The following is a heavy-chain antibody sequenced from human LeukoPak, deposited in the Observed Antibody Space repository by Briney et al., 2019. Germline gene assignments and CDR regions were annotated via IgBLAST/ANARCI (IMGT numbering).Heavy chain of an antibody. CDR1: GVTVNSYF. J-gene: IGHJ4*02. CDR3: AKGSALDS. CDR2: ISPSSGST. Sequence: GGSLRLSCAASGVTVNSYFMGWVRQTPGQGLEWVSTISPSSGSTYYANSVKGRFTISRDNSRNTLYLLMNSLRAEDTAVYYCAKGSALDSWGQGTLVTVSS. V-gene: IGHV3-23*01.